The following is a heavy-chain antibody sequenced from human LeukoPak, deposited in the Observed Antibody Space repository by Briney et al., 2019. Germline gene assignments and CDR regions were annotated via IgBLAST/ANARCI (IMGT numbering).Heavy chain of an antibody. CDR1: GGSISSYY. D-gene: IGHD3-10*01. J-gene: IGHJ4*02. CDR3: ARAVRGVILGYYFDY. CDR2: IYYSGST. V-gene: IGHV4-59*08. Sequence: SETLSLTCTVSGGSISSYYWSWIRQPPGKGLEWIGYIYYSGSTNYNPSLKSRVTISVDTSKNQFSLKLSSVTAADTAVYYCARAVRGVILGYYFDYWGQGTLVTVSS.